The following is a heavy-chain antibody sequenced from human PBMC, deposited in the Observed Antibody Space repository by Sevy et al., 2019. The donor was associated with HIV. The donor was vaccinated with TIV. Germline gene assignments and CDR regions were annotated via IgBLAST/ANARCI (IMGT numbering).Heavy chain of an antibody. D-gene: IGHD3-22*01. J-gene: IGHJ4*02. CDR1: GFTFSSYA. Sequence: GGSLRLSCAASGFTFSSYAMHWVRQAPGKGLEWVAVISYDGSNKYYAHSVKGRFTISRDNSKNTLYLQMNSLRAEDTAVYYCARDGVYYDSSGLDYWGQGTLVTVSS. CDR3: ARDGVYYDSSGLDY. V-gene: IGHV3-30-3*01. CDR2: ISYDGSNK.